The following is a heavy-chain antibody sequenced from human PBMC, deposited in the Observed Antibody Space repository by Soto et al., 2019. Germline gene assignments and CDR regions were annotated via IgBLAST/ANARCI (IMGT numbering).Heavy chain of an antibody. CDR2: IFSNDEK. Sequence: SGPTLVNPTETLTLTCTVSGFSLSNARMGVSWIRQPPGKALEWLAHIFSNDEKSYSTSLKSRLTISKDTSKSQVVLTMTNMDPVDTATYYCARIQRGLFYDFWSGSITYYFDYWGQGTLVTVSS. J-gene: IGHJ4*02. D-gene: IGHD3-3*01. CDR1: GFSLSNARMG. V-gene: IGHV2-26*01. CDR3: ARIQRGLFYDFWSGSITYYFDY.